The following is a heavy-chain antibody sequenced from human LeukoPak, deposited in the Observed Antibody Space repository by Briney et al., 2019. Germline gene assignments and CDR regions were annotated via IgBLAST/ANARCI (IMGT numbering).Heavy chain of an antibody. CDR1: GFSFSSYG. V-gene: IGHV3-30*18. CDR2: ISYDGSKK. J-gene: IGHJ4*02. CDR3: GKDLAVAAYY. D-gene: IGHD6-19*01. Sequence: GGSLRLSCAASGFSFSSYGMQWVRQAPGKGLEWLAVISYDGSKKYYAHCVTGPFTLSRDNSKNTLYQQINRLRAEDTCVYYCGKDLAVAAYYWGQGTLVTVSS.